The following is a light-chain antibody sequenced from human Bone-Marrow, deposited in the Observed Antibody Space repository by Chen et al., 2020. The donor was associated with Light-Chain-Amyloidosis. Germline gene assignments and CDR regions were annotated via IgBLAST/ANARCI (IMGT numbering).Light chain of an antibody. CDR1: SSNIGINY. J-gene: IGLJ1*01. V-gene: IGLV1-47*01. CDR3: AAWDGSLGGYV. Sequence: QSVLTQPPSASGTPGQRVTIPCSGASSNIGINYVYWYQHIPGAAPNLLIHRHNQRPSGVPDRFSASKSGPSAFLAISGLRSEDEADYYCAAWDGSLGGYVFGTGTKVIVL. CDR2: RHN.